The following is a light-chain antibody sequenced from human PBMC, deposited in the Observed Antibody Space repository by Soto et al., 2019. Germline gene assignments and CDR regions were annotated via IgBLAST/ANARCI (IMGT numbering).Light chain of an antibody. Sequence: EIVLTQSPATLSLSPGERATLSCRASPSVGDYLAWYQQKPGQAPRLLIYDASNRATGIPARFSGSGSGTDFSLTISSLEPDDFAVYYCQQRANWQLTFGGGTKVEIK. CDR2: DAS. V-gene: IGKV3-11*01. J-gene: IGKJ4*01. CDR3: QQRANWQLT. CDR1: PSVGDY.